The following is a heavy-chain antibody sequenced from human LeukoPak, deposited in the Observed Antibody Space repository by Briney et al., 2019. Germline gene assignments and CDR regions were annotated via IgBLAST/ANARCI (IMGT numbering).Heavy chain of an antibody. V-gene: IGHV4-30-2*01. Sequence: PSETLSLTCAVSGGSTSSGGYSWSWIRQPPGKGLEWIGYIYHSGSTYYNPSLKSRVTISVDRSKNQFSLKLSSVTAADTAVYYCARGGYQGNDYWGQGTLVTVSS. D-gene: IGHD2-2*01. CDR2: IYHSGST. CDR3: ARGGYQGNDY. J-gene: IGHJ4*02. CDR1: GGSTSSGGYS.